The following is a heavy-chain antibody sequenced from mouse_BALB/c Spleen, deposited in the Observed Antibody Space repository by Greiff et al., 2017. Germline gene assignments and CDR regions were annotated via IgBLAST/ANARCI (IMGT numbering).Heavy chain of an antibody. D-gene: IGHD2-3*01. CDR2: INPSTGYT. J-gene: IGHJ2*01. CDR1: GYTFTSYW. Sequence: QVQLQQSGAELAKPGASVKMSCKASGYTFTSYWMHWVKQRPGQGLEWIGYINPSTGYTEYNQKFKDKATLTADKSSSTAYMQLSSLTSEDSAVYYCARDYDGYYGYFDCWGQGTTLTVSS. V-gene: IGHV1-7*01. CDR3: ARDYDGYYGYFDC.